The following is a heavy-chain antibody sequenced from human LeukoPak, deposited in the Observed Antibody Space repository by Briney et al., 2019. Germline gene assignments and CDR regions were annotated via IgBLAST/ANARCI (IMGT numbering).Heavy chain of an antibody. CDR1: GGSISSYY. Sequence: SETLSLTCTVSGGSISSYYWSWIRQPPGKGLEWIGYIYYSGSTNYNPSLKSRVTISVDTSKNQFSLKLSSVTAADTAVYYCAREDLGYCSGGSCYSGAFDIWGQGTMVTVSS. D-gene: IGHD2-15*01. J-gene: IGHJ3*02. CDR3: AREDLGYCSGGSCYSGAFDI. CDR2: IYYSGST. V-gene: IGHV4-59*01.